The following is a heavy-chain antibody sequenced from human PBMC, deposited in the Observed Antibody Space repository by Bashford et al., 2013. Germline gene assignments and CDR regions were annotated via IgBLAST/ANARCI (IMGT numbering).Heavy chain of an antibody. Sequence: SETLSLTCTVSGGSISSYYWSWIRQPAGKGLEWIGRIYTSGSTNYNPSLKSRVTMSVDTSKNQFSLKVTSVTAADTAVYYCARHGIAAAGRWFDPVGARDAPGHRSPQ. CDR2: IYTSGST. J-gene: IGHJ5*02. D-gene: IGHD6-13*01. V-gene: IGHV4-4*07. CDR3: ARHGIAAAGRWFDP. CDR1: GGSISSYY.